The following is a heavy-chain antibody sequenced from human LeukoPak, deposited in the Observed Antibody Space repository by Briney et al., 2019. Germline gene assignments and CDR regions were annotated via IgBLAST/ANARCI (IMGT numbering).Heavy chain of an antibody. V-gene: IGHV3-11*01. Sequence: PGGSLRLSCAASGFTFSDSYMTWIRQAPGKGLEWVSYISNSGSSIYYADSVKGRFTISRDNSKNTLYLEMNRLRAEDTAVYYCAKVGYSGYANFDYWGQGTLVTVSS. D-gene: IGHD5-12*01. J-gene: IGHJ4*02. CDR3: AKVGYSGYANFDY. CDR2: ISNSGSSI. CDR1: GFTFSDSY.